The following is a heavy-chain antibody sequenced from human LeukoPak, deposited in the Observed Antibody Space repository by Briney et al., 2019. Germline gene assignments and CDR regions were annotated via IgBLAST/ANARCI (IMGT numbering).Heavy chain of an antibody. Sequence: ASVKVSCTASGYTFTSYYMHWVRQAPGQGLEWMGIINPSGGSTSYAQKFQGRVTMTRDTSTSTVYMELSSLRSDDTAVYYCARDFRTYCSSTSCHVNNWFDPWGQGTLVTVSS. V-gene: IGHV1-46*01. CDR1: GYTFTSYY. CDR3: ARDFRTYCSSTSCHVNNWFDP. CDR2: INPSGGST. D-gene: IGHD2-2*01. J-gene: IGHJ5*02.